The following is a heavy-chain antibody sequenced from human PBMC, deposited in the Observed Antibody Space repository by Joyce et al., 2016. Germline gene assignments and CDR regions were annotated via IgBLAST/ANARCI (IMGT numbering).Heavy chain of an antibody. Sequence: QVQLQQWGTGLLKPSETLLLTCGVSGGSFTESYWSWIRQPPGKGLEWIGEINHRGKTNRNASLKSRLTFSVDASKNQVSLKLTSVTVADTAVYYCARLNTVTLSWFDLWGQGTLVTVSS. J-gene: IGHJ5*02. CDR2: INHRGKT. CDR3: ARLNTVTLSWFDL. D-gene: IGHD4-11*01. V-gene: IGHV4-34*02. CDR1: GGSFTESY.